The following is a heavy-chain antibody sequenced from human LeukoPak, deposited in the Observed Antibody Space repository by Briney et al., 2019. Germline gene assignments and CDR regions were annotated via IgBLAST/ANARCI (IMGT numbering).Heavy chain of an antibody. V-gene: IGHV3-21*01. J-gene: IGHJ6*03. CDR1: GFTFSSYS. CDR3: ARDPGTVTTFYYYYYMDV. D-gene: IGHD4-17*01. CDR2: ISSSSSYI. Sequence: PGGSLRLSCAASGFTFSSYSMNWVRQAPGKGLEWVSSISSSSSYIYYADSVKGRFTISRDNAKNSLYLQMNSLRAEDTAVYYCARDPGTVTTFYYYYYMDVWGKGTTVTVPS.